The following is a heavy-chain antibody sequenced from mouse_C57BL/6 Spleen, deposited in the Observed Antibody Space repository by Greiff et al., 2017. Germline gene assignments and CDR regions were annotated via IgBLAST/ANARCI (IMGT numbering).Heavy chain of an antibody. CDR2: IGYDGSN. V-gene: IGHV3-6*01. J-gene: IGHJ2*01. D-gene: IGHD4-1*01. Sequence: EVQLQQSGPGLVKPSQSLSLTCSVTGYSITSGYYWNWIRQFPGNKLEWMAYIGYDGSNNYNPSLKNRISITRDTSKNQFFLKLNSVTTEDTATYYCARGSGLYYFDYWGQGTTLTVSS. CDR3: ARGSGLYYFDY. CDR1: GYSITSGYY.